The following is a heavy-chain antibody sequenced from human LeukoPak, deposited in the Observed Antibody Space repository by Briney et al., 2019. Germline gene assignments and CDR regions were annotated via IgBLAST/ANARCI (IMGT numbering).Heavy chain of an antibody. D-gene: IGHD6-13*01. J-gene: IGHJ6*03. V-gene: IGHV4-59*01. CDR2: IYYSGST. CDR3: AREEGFSSSASPADYYYMDV. Sequence: KSSETLSLTCAVYGGSFSGYYWSWIRQPPGKGLEWIGYIYYSGSTNYNPSLKSRVTISVDTSKNQFSLKLSSVTAADTAVYYCAREEGFSSSASPADYYYMDVWGKGTTVTVSS. CDR1: GGSFSGYY.